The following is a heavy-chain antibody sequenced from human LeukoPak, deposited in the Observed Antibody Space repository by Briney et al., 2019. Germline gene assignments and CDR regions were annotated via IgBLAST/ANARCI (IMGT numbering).Heavy chain of an antibody. CDR2: IYTSGST. CDR3: ARKGERGAHYYDSSGYYYAGTGAFDI. Sequence: ASETLSLTCAVSGGSISSYYWSWIRQPAGKGLEWIGRIYTSGSTYYNPSLKSRVAISVDTSKNQFSLKLSSVTAADTAVYYRARKGERGAHYYDSSGYYYAGTGAFDIWGQGTMVTVSS. J-gene: IGHJ3*02. D-gene: IGHD3-22*01. CDR1: GGSISSYY. V-gene: IGHV4-4*07.